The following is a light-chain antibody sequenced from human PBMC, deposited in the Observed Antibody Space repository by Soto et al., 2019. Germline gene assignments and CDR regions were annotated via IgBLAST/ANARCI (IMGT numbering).Light chain of an antibody. V-gene: IGLV1-44*01. CDR2: DNN. Sequence: QLVLTQPPSASGTPGQRVTISCSGGRSNIGSNTVSWYQQLPGTAPKLLIYDNNQRPSGVPDRFSGSKSGTSASLAISGLQSEDEADYYCAVWDDNLYGLFGGGTKLTVL. CDR1: RSNIGSNT. CDR3: AVWDDNLYGL. J-gene: IGLJ2*01.